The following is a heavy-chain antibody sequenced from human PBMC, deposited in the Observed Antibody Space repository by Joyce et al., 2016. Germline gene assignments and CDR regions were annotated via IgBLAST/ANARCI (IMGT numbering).Heavy chain of an antibody. D-gene: IGHD6-19*01. CDR2: IKTDTGAT. CDR3: ARAPVADYGMDV. J-gene: IGHJ6*02. Sequence: QVQLVQSGAEVQKPGASVKVSCKASGYTFSDHWMHWVRQAPGQGLEWLGGIKTDTGATNYAQKFQGRVTMTWDTSISTVSMNLNSLRPDDTAVYYCARAPVADYGMDVWGQGTTVTVSS. CDR1: GYTFSDHW. V-gene: IGHV1-2*02.